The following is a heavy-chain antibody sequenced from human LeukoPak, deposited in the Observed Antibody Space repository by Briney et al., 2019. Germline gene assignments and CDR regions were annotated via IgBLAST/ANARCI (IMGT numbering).Heavy chain of an antibody. CDR3: ARERGENWFDP. CDR1: GYTFTSYY. Sequence: ASVKVSCKASGYTFTSYYMHWVRQAPGQGLEWMGIINPSGGSTSYAQKFQGRVTMTRDTSTSTVYMELSSLRSEATAVYYCARERGENWFDPWGQGTLVTVSS. CDR2: INPSGGST. V-gene: IGHV1-46*01. D-gene: IGHD3-10*01. J-gene: IGHJ5*02.